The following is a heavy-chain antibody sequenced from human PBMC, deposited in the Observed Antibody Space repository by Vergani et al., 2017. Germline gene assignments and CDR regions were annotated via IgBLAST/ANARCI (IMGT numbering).Heavy chain of an antibody. CDR3: ARVQDMYSSSSRMLDY. CDR2: ISSSGSTI. Sequence: VQLVESGGGLVQPGGSLRLSCAASGFTFSDYYMSWIRQAPGKGLEWVSYISSSGSTIYNADSVKGRFTITRDNAKNSLYLQMNSMRAEDTAVNYCARVQDMYSSSSRMLDYWGQGTLVTVSS. V-gene: IGHV3-11*01. D-gene: IGHD6-6*01. CDR1: GFTFSDYY. J-gene: IGHJ4*02.